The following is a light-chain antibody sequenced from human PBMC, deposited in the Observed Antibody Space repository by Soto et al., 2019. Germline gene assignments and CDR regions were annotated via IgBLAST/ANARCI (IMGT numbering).Light chain of an antibody. CDR2: RAS. J-gene: IGKJ4*02. CDR3: LQYHNLWA. CDR1: QNIYSN. Sequence: IVMTQSPATLSVSPGERATLSCRASQNIYSNIAWYQQRPGQAPRLLIYRASTRAPGVPARFSGSGSGTEFTLTISILQSEDFAVYSCLQYHNLWACGRGTQVEIK. V-gene: IGKV3-15*01.